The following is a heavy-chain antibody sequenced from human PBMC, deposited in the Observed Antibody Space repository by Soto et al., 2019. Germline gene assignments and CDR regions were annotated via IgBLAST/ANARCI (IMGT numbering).Heavy chain of an antibody. J-gene: IGHJ6*02. CDR1: ACIFRSYS. V-gene: IGHV3-48*02. Sequence: ALSVACAGAACIFRSYSLNWVRQVPGKGLEWLSYISSSSRITYYADSVKGRFTVSSDNAKKSLYLQMNSMRDEDTAVYYCARDQDIVLDPGDYGMDVWGQGTTVTVSS. CDR2: ISSSSRIT. CDR3: ARDQDIVLDPGDYGMDV. D-gene: IGHD2-2*01.